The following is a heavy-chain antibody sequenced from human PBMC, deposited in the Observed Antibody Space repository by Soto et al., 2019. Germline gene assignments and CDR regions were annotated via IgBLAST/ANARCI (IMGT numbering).Heavy chain of an antibody. D-gene: IGHD3-3*01. CDR3: ARGSGFWSGVFDY. J-gene: IGHJ4*02. V-gene: IGHV1-3*01. CDR2: INAGNGNT. Sequence: ASVKVSCKASGYTFASYAMHWARQAPGQRLEWMGWINAGNGNTKYSQKFQGRVTITRDTSASTAYMELSSLRSEDTAVYYCARGSGFWSGVFDYWGQGTLVTVSS. CDR1: GYTFASYA.